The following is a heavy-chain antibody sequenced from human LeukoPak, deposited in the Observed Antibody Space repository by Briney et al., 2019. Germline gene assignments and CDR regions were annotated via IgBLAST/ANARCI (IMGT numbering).Heavy chain of an antibody. V-gene: IGHV3-74*03. J-gene: IGHJ4*02. CDR3: ARTTMETQYFDR. CDR2: LKSDGSST. D-gene: IGHD1-1*01. CDR1: GFKLSSYY. Sequence: GGSLRLACAASGFKLSSYYVDWVRQGPGKGLVWVSRLKSDGSSTKYADSVQGRFTISRDDAKNTLYLQMTSVRVEDAAVYYCARTTMETQYFDRWGQGTLVTVSS.